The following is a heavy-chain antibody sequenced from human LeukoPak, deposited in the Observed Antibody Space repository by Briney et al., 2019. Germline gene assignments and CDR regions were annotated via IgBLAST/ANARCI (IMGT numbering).Heavy chain of an antibody. CDR1: GFTFHLYA. CDR2: IGPSGPSGNKI. D-gene: IGHD4-23*01. V-gene: IGHV3-48*01. CDR3: ARCGGGNPRWFDP. Sequence: GGSLRLSCAASGFTFHLYAMNWVRQAPGKGLEWVSYIGPSGPSGNKIYYADSVKGRFTISRDNVKDSLYLQMNSLRAEDTAVYYCARCGGGNPRWFDPWGQGTLVTVSS. J-gene: IGHJ5*02.